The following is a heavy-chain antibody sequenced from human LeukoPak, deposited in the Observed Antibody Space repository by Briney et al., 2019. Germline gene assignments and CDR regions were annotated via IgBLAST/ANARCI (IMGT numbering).Heavy chain of an antibody. V-gene: IGHV4-30-2*01. CDR3: ARGRRGYDSSGYPPNWFDP. CDR2: IYHSGST. J-gene: IGHJ5*02. D-gene: IGHD3-22*01. CDR1: GGSISSGGYS. Sequence: SEPLSLTCTVPGGSISSGGYSWSWIRQPPGKGLEWIGYIYHSGSTYYNPSLKSRVTISVDRSKNQFSLKLSSVTAADTAVYYCARGRRGYDSSGYPPNWFDPWGQGTLVTVSS.